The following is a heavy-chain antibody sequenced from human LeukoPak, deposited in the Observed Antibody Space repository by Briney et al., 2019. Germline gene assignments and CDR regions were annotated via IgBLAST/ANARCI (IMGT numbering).Heavy chain of an antibody. Sequence: PSETLSLTCAVYGGSFSGYYWSWIRQPPGKGLEWIGEINHSGSTNYNPSLKSRVTISVDTSKNQFSLKLTSVTAADTAVYYCVLSNVDATSWTDNWGQGTLVTVSS. V-gene: IGHV4-34*01. CDR1: GGSFSGYY. J-gene: IGHJ4*02. D-gene: IGHD5-12*01. CDR3: VLSNVDATSWTDN. CDR2: INHSGST.